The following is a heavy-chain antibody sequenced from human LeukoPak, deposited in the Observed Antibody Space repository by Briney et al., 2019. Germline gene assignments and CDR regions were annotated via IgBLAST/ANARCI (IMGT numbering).Heavy chain of an antibody. CDR2: IIPIFGTA. CDR3: ARATSRGYSGYEGNRFDP. J-gene: IGHJ5*02. CDR1: GGTFSSYA. V-gene: IGHV1-69*05. Sequence: SVKVSCKASGGTFSSYAISWVRQAPGQGLEWMGRIIPIFGTANYAQKFQGRVTITTDESTSTAYMELSSLRSEDTAVYYCARATSRGYSGYEGNRFDPWGQGTLVTVSS. D-gene: IGHD5-12*01.